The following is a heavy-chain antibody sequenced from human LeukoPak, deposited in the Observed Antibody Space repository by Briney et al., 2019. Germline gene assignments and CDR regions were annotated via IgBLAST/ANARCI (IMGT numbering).Heavy chain of an antibody. D-gene: IGHD4-23*01. Sequence: PSETLSLTCTVSGGSLSGYYWSWIRQSPGKSPEWIEYIHYTGTTNFNPSLKSRVTMSIDTSKNQFSLRLSSVTAADTAMYYCARRRWGEYGSWLDSWGQGILVIASS. CDR1: GGSLSGYY. CDR3: ARRRWGEYGSWLDS. V-gene: IGHV4-59*01. CDR2: IHYTGTT. J-gene: IGHJ5*01.